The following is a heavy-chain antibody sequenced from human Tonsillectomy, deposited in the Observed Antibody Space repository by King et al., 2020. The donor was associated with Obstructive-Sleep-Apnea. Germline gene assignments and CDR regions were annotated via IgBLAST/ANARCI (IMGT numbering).Heavy chain of an antibody. V-gene: IGHV2-5*02. CDR3: VHIDRNSWYRLDY. J-gene: IGHJ4*02. CDR1: GFSLNTSGVG. CDR2: IFWDDDK. D-gene: IGHD6-13*01. Sequence: TLKESGPKLVKPTQTLTLTCTFSGFSLNTSGVGVAWIRQPPGKALEWLALIFWDDDKRYSPSLKSRVTITKDTSKNQVVLTMTSMDPVDTATYYCVHIDRNSWYRLDYWGQGALVTVSS.